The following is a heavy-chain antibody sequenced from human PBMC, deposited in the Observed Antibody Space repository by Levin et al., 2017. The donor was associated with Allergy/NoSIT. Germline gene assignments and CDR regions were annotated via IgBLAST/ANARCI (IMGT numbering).Heavy chain of an antibody. CDR2: IDWDDDK. CDR1: GFSLSTSGMC. J-gene: IGHJ4*02. D-gene: IGHD4-17*01. Sequence: SGPTLVKPTQTLTLTCTFSGFSLSTSGMCVSWIRQPPGKALEWLARIDWDDDKYYSTSLKTRLTISKDTSKNQVVLTMTNMDPVDTATYYCARTFLDTVTNTLDYFDYWGQGTLVTVSS. CDR3: ARTFLDTVTNTLDYFDY. V-gene: IGHV2-70*11.